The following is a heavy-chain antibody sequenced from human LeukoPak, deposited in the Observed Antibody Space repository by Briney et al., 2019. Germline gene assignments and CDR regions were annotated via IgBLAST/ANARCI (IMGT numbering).Heavy chain of an antibody. CDR3: ARGDPTTVGKD. J-gene: IGHJ4*02. Sequence: GGSLRLSCAASGFTFDHYPMNWVRQAPGKGLEWVSSITSNTNHMYYADSVKGRFTISRDNAENSLFLQMHSLRAEDTAVYYCARGDPTTVGKDWGQGTLVTVSS. V-gene: IGHV3-21*01. CDR2: ITSNTNHM. CDR1: GFTFDHYP. D-gene: IGHD4-17*01.